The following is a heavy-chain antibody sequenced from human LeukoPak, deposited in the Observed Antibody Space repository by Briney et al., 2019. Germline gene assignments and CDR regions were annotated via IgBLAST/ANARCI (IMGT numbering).Heavy chain of an antibody. Sequence: GGSLRLSCAASGFIFSSYSMNWVRQAPGKGLEWVSSISSSGSYKYYADSVKGRFTISRDSAKNSLYLQMNSLRAEDTALYYCARGPYYGSGAMDVWGKGTTVTVSS. V-gene: IGHV3-21*01. D-gene: IGHD3-10*01. CDR1: GFIFSSYS. CDR2: ISSSGSYK. J-gene: IGHJ6*03. CDR3: ARGPYYGSGAMDV.